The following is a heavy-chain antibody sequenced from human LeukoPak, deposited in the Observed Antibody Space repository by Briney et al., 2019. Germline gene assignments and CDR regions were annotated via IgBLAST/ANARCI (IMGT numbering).Heavy chain of an antibody. CDR2: ISYDGSNK. CDR1: GFTFSSYG. V-gene: IGHV3-30*18. Sequence: SGRSLRLSCAASGFTFSSYGMHWVRQAPGKGLEWVAVISYDGSNKYYADSVKGRFIISRDNSKNTFYLQMDSLRADDTAMYYCAKGKVNHLGGLDYWGQGTLVTVSS. J-gene: IGHJ4*02. D-gene: IGHD1-14*01. CDR3: AKGKVNHLGGLDY.